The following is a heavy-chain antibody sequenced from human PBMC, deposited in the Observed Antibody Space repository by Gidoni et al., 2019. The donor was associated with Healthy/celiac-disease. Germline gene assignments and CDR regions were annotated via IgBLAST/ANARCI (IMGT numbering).Heavy chain of an antibody. D-gene: IGHD3-22*01. J-gene: IGHJ4*02. CDR2: ISYDGSNK. CDR3: ARGDYYDSSGYYVYYYFDY. CDR1: GFTFSSYA. Sequence: QVQLVESGGGVVQPGRSLRLSCAASGFTFSSYAIHWVRQAPGKGLEWVAVISYDGSNKYYADSVKGRFTISRDNSKNTLYLQMNSLRAEDTAVYYCARGDYYDSSGYYVYYYFDYWGQGTLVTVSS. V-gene: IGHV3-30*04.